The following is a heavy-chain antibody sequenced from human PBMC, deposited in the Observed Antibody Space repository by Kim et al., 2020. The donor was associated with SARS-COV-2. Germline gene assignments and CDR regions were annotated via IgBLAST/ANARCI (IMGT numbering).Heavy chain of an antibody. V-gene: IGHV3-33*01. D-gene: IGHD6-13*01. CDR3: ARTLVLAGYYGMDV. Sequence: YAASVKGRFTISRDNSKNTLYLQMNSLRGEDTAVYYCARTLVLAGYYGMDVWGQGTTVTVSS. J-gene: IGHJ6*02.